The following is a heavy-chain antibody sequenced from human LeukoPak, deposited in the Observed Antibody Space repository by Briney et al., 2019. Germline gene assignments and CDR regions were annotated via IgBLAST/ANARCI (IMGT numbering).Heavy chain of an antibody. CDR2: IYYSGST. D-gene: IGHD6-19*01. Sequence: SETLSLTCTVSGGSISSSSYYWGWIRQPPGKGLEWIGSIYYSGSTYYNPSLKSRATISVDTSKNQFSLKLSSVTAADTAVYYCARDIGIAVADSNWFDPWGQGTLVTVSS. V-gene: IGHV4-39*07. CDR1: GGSISSSSYY. CDR3: ARDIGIAVADSNWFDP. J-gene: IGHJ5*02.